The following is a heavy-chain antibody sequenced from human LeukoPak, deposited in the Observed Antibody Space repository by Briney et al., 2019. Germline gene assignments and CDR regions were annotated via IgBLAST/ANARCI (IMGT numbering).Heavy chain of an antibody. J-gene: IGHJ4*02. D-gene: IGHD2-21*02. Sequence: SETLSLTCTVSGGPISSSNFYWGWIRQPPGKGLEWIGSIYYSGSTYYNPSLKSRVTISVDTSKNQFSLKLSSVTAADTAVYYCARVKGVVTAILDYWGQGTLVTVSS. V-gene: IGHV4-39*07. CDR3: ARVKGVVTAILDY. CDR2: IYYSGST. CDR1: GGPISSSNFY.